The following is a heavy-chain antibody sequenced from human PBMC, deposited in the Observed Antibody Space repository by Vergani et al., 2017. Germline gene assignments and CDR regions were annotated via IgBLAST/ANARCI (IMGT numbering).Heavy chain of an antibody. Sequence: QVQLVQSGAEVKKPGASVKVSCKASGYTFTSYDINWVRQATGQGLEWMGWMNPNSGNTGYAQKFQGRVTMTRNTSISTAYMELSSLRSEDTAVYYCARRGSSWVYYYYYYMDVWGKGTTVTVSS. CDR3: ARRGSSWVYYYYYYMDV. D-gene: IGHD6-13*01. V-gene: IGHV1-8*01. J-gene: IGHJ6*03. CDR2: MNPNSGNT. CDR1: GYTFTSYD.